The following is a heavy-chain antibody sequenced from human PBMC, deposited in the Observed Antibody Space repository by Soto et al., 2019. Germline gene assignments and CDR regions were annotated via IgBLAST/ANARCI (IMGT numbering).Heavy chain of an antibody. V-gene: IGHV4-59*01. D-gene: IGHD2-15*01. CDR2: IYYSGST. Sequence: PSETLSLTCTVSGGSISSYYWSWIRQPPGKGLEWIGYIYYSGSTNYNPSLKSRVTISVDTSKNQFSLKLSSVTAADTAVYYCARAQSCSGGSCYSLDYYYYYMDVWGKGTTVTVSS. J-gene: IGHJ6*03. CDR3: ARAQSCSGGSCYSLDYYYYYMDV. CDR1: GGSISSYY.